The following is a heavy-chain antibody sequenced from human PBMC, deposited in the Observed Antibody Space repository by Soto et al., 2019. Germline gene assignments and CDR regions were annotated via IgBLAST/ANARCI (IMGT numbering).Heavy chain of an antibody. Sequence: PGESLKSSCKGSGYSFTSYWISWVRQMPGKGLEWMGRIDPSDSYTNYSPSFQGHVTISADKPISTAYLQWSSLKASDTAMYYCARASIAAAGRFYAPENDAFDIWGQGTMVTVSS. D-gene: IGHD6-13*01. CDR1: GYSFTSYW. V-gene: IGHV5-10-1*01. CDR3: ARASIAAAGRFYAPENDAFDI. J-gene: IGHJ3*02. CDR2: IDPSDSYT.